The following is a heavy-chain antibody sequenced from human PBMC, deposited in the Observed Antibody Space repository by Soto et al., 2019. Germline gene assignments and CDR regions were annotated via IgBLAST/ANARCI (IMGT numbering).Heavy chain of an antibody. D-gene: IGHD2-2*01. Sequence: QVQLVESGGGVVQPGRSLRLSCAASGFTFSSYGMHWVRQAPGKGLEWVAVISYDGSNKYYADSVKGRFTISRDNSKNTLYLQMNSLRAEDTAVYYCACLGYCSSTSCYGGYYYYYMDVWGKGTTVTVSS. V-gene: IGHV3-30*03. CDR3: ACLGYCSSTSCYGGYYYYYMDV. CDR2: ISYDGSNK. J-gene: IGHJ6*03. CDR1: GFTFSSYG.